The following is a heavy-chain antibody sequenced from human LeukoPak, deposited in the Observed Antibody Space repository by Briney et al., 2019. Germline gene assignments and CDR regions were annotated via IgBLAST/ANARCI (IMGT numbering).Heavy chain of an antibody. CDR2: IYTSGST. CDR3: ARGAMVRGLVGWFDP. CDR1: GVSMSNYH. Sequence: SDTLSLTCTVSGVSMSNYHWTWVRQPAGKGLEWIGRIYTSGSTNYNPSLKSRVTMSVDTSKNQFSLKLSSVTAADTAVYYCARGAMVRGLVGWFDPWGQGTLVTVSS. J-gene: IGHJ5*02. D-gene: IGHD3-10*01. V-gene: IGHV4-4*07.